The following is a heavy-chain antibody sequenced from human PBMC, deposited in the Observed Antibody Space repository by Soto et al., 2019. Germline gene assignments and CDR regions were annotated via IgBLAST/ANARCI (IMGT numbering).Heavy chain of an antibody. Sequence: ASVKVSCKASGYTFTSYGISWVRQAPGQGLEWMGWISAYNGNTNYAQKLQGRVTMTTDTSTSTAYMELRSLRSDDTAVYYCARDPPGIRFLEWLYPYYYYYGMDVWGQGTTVTV. V-gene: IGHV1-18*04. D-gene: IGHD3-3*01. J-gene: IGHJ6*02. CDR1: GYTFTSYG. CDR2: ISAYNGNT. CDR3: ARDPPGIRFLEWLYPYYYYYGMDV.